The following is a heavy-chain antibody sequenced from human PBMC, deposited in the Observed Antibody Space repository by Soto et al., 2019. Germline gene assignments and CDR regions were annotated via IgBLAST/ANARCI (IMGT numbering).Heavy chain of an antibody. J-gene: IGHJ5*02. V-gene: IGHV3-49*03. CDR2: IRRKAYGGTT. CDR1: GFTFGAYG. Sequence: GSLRLSFPAAGFTFGAYGMSWFRKAPGKGLEGVGFIRRKAYGGTTEYAASVKGRFTISRDDSKSIAYLQMNSLKIEHTAAYYCTRQIPSNNISGVVINNWFDHWGQGTLVTVSS. D-gene: IGHD3-3*02. CDR3: TRQIPSNNISGVVINNWFDH.